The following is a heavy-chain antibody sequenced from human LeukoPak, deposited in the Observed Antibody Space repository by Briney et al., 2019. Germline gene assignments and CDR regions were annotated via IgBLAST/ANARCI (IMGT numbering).Heavy chain of an antibody. CDR2: INANNGDT. CDR1: GYTFTDYY. D-gene: IGHD2-2*02. Sequence: ASVTVSCKASGYTFTDYYIHWVRQAPGQGLDWMGWINANNGDTKYAQKFQGRVTMTRDTSINTDYMDLASLRSDDSAIYYCARVSPIYQLFFWFDPWGQGTLVTVSS. CDR3: ARVSPIYQLFFWFDP. J-gene: IGHJ5*02. V-gene: IGHV1-2*02.